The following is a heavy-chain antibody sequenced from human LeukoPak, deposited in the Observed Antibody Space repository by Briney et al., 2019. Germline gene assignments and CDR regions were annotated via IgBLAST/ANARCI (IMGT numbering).Heavy chain of an antibody. V-gene: IGHV3-64*01. CDR1: GFTISTYA. CDR3: ARSVVVAANIDY. CDR2: ISSNGGST. Sequence: GGSLRLSCAASGFTISTYAMHWVRQAPGKGLEYVSAISSNGGSTYYANSVKGRFSISRDNSKNTLYLQLGSLRAEDMAVYYCARSVVVAANIDYWGQGTLVTVSS. J-gene: IGHJ4*02. D-gene: IGHD2-15*01.